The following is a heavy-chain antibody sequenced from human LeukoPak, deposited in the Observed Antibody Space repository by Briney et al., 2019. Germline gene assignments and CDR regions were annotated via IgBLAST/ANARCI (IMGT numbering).Heavy chain of an antibody. D-gene: IGHD2-15*01. J-gene: IGHJ4*02. Sequence: GGSLRLSCAASGFTFSIYAMHWVRQAPGKGLEWVAVISYDGSNKYYADSVKGRFTISRDNSKNTLYLQMNSLRAEDTALYYCARDRGYCSGGSCSLTNYFDSWGQGTLVTVSS. CDR1: GFTFSIYA. CDR2: ISYDGSNK. V-gene: IGHV3-30-3*01. CDR3: ARDRGYCSGGSCSLTNYFDS.